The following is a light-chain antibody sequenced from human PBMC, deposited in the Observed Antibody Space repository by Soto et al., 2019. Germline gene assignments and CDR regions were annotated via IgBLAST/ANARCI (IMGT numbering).Light chain of an antibody. V-gene: IGKV1-39*01. J-gene: IGKJ3*01. CDR2: AAS. CDR3: QQSYRTPL. Sequence: DIQMTQSPSSLSASVGDRVTITCRASQSISSYLNWYQQKPGKAPKLLIYAASNLQSGVPSRFSGSGSGTDFTLSISRLQHEDFATYYCQQSYRTPLFGPGTKVDIK. CDR1: QSISSY.